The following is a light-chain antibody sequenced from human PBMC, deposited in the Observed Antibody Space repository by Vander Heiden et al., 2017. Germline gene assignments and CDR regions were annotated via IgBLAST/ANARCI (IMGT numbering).Light chain of an antibody. Sequence: EIVLTQSPGTLSLSPGARATLPCRASQSVSSNDLAWYQQKPGQAPRLLIYGASSRATGNPDRFTGSGSGTDFTLTISRLEPEDFEVYYCQQYGSSPYTFGQGTKVEIK. J-gene: IGKJ2*01. V-gene: IGKV3-20*01. CDR2: GAS. CDR3: QQYGSSPYT. CDR1: QSVSSND.